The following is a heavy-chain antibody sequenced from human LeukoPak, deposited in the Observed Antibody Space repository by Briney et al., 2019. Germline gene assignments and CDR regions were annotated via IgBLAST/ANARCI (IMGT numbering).Heavy chain of an antibody. CDR1: GFTFDDYA. CDR3: AKSSSYDLYYYYMDV. Sequence: AGGSLRLSCAASGFTFDDYAMHWVRQAPGEGLEWVSGISWNSGSIGYADSVKGRFTISRDNAKNSLYLQMNSLRAEDMALYYCAKSSSYDLYYYYMDVWGKGTTVTVSS. CDR2: ISWNSGSI. V-gene: IGHV3-9*03. J-gene: IGHJ6*03. D-gene: IGHD5-12*01.